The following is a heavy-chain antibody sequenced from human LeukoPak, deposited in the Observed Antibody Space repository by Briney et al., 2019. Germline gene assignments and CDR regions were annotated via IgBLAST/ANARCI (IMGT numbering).Heavy chain of an antibody. D-gene: IGHD4-17*01. CDR2: ISSNGGST. CDR1: GFTFSSYA. J-gene: IGHJ4*02. Sequence: GGSLRLSCAASGFTFSSYAMHWVRQAPGKGLEYASAISSNGGSTYYANSVKGRFTISRDNSKNTLYLQMGSLRAEDMAVYYCARFDDYGLYWGQGTLVTVSS. CDR3: ARFDDYGLY. V-gene: IGHV3-64*01.